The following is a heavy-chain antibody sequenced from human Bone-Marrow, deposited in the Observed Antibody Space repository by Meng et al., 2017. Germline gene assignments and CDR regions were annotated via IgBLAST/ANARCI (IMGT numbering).Heavy chain of an antibody. J-gene: IGHJ6*01. V-gene: IGHV3-48*03. CDR2: ISSSGSTI. CDR3: ARDLSNEGSYIYYGMDV. Sequence: GESLKISCAASGFTFNSYEMIWVRQAPGKGLEWVSYISSSGSTIYSADSVKGRFTISRDNAKNSLYLQMNSLRAEDTAVYYCARDLSNEGSYIYYGMDVWGQGTTVTVYS. D-gene: IGHD1-26*01. CDR1: GFTFNSYE.